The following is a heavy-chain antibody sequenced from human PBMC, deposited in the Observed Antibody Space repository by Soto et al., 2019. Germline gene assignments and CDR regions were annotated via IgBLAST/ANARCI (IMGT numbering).Heavy chain of an antibody. V-gene: IGHV3-48*03. D-gene: IGHD1-1*01. CDR2: ISYTSTTI. Sequence: EVQLGASGGGLVPPGGSLRLSCAVSGLTFSTDEMNWVRQAPGKGLEWLAYISYTSTTIKYADSVKGRFAVSRANAKKSLYLQMSKPRVEDAAVYYCVREGGSLAFDFWGQGTLVTVSS. CDR3: VREGGSLAFDF. CDR1: GLTFSTDE. J-gene: IGHJ4*02.